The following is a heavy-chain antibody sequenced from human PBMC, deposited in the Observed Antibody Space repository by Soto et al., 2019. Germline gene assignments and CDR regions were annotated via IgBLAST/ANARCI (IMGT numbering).Heavy chain of an antibody. Sequence: EVQLVQSGGGLVQPGGSLRLSCAASGFSFTTYDMHWVRQAPGKGLQYVAAISTDGGGTYYTDSVKGRFIISRDNSKSTLYLQMGSLRGEDMAVYYCARYGSGSAYDHWGQGALVTVSS. D-gene: IGHD3-10*01. J-gene: IGHJ4*02. CDR1: GFSFTTYD. CDR3: ARYGSGSAYDH. CDR2: ISTDGGGT. V-gene: IGHV3-64*07.